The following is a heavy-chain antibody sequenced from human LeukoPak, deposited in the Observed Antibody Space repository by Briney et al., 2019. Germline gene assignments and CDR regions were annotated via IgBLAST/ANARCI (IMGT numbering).Heavy chain of an antibody. CDR2: ISWNSGSM. Sequence: GGSLRLSCAASGFTLDDYAMHWVRQAPGKGLEWVSGISWNSGSMVYADSVKGRFTISRDNAKNSLYLQMNSLRAEDTALYYCAKGVRITMVRGAFDIWGQGTMVTVSS. D-gene: IGHD3-10*01. CDR1: GFTLDDYA. J-gene: IGHJ3*02. CDR3: AKGVRITMVRGAFDI. V-gene: IGHV3-9*01.